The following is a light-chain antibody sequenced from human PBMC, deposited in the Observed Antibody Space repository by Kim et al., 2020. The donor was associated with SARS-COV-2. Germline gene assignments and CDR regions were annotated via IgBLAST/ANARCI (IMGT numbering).Light chain of an antibody. V-gene: IGKV3-20*01. J-gene: IGKJ2*01. Sequence: LSPGERATLSCRASPSVSGSKLVWYQQKPGQAPRLLIYGASSRATGIPDRFSGSGSGTDFTLTISRLEPEDVAVYYCQQYGSSPRTFGQGTKLEI. CDR2: GAS. CDR3: QQYGSSPRT. CDR1: PSVSGSK.